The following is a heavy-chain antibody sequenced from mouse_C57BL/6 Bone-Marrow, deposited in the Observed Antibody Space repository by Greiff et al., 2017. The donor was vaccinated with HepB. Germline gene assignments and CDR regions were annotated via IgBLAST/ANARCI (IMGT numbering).Heavy chain of an antibody. CDR3: ARHGIPMDY. Sequence: VQLKESGGDLVKPGWSLKLSCAASGFTFSSYGMSWVRQTPDKRLEWVATISSGGSYTYYPDSVKGRFTISRDNAKNTLYLQMSSLKSEDTAMYYCARHGIPMDYWGQGTSVTVSS. CDR1: GFTFSSYG. V-gene: IGHV5-6*01. J-gene: IGHJ4*01. CDR2: ISSGGSYT.